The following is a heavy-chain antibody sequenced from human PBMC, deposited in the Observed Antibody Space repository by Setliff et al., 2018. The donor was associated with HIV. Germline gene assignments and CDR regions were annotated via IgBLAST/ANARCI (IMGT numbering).Heavy chain of an antibody. J-gene: IGHJ4*02. Sequence: ASVKVSCKASGYTFTGYFIHWVRQAPGQGFEWMGWMNPNTGNTHYAPKFQGRVTMTRDTSITTAYMETTKLTSDDTAVYYCAKNYFDTSGWSAVDYWGQGTLVTVS. CDR1: GYTFTGYF. D-gene: IGHD3-22*01. CDR2: MNPNTGNT. CDR3: AKNYFDTSGWSAVDY. V-gene: IGHV1-2*02.